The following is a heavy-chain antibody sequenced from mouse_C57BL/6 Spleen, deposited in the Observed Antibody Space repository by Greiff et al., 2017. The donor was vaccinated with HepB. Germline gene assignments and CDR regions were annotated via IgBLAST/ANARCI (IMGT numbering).Heavy chain of an antibody. CDR3: AIRGYGSSYVPFDY. Sequence: QVHVKQPGAELVKPGASVKVSCKASGYTFTSYWMHWVKQRPGQGLEWIGRIHPSDSDTNYNQKFKGKATLTVDKSSSTAYMQLSSLTSEDSAVYYCAIRGYGSSYVPFDYWGQGTTLTVSS. D-gene: IGHD1-1*01. CDR2: IHPSDSDT. CDR1: GYTFTSYW. V-gene: IGHV1-74*01. J-gene: IGHJ2*01.